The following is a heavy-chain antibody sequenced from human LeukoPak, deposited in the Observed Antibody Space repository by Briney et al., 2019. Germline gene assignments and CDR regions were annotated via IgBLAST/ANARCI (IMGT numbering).Heavy chain of an antibody. CDR1: GFTFSNYG. Sequence: HPGGSLRLSCGASGFTFSNYGMHWVRQAPGKGLEWVAFIRHHGGNVYYADSVKGRFTISGENSKNTLYLQMNSLRAEDTAVYYCAKDGERATITGDAAFDIWGQGTTVTVS. J-gene: IGHJ3*02. D-gene: IGHD5-24*01. CDR2: IRHHGGNV. V-gene: IGHV3-30*02. CDR3: AKDGERATITGDAAFDI.